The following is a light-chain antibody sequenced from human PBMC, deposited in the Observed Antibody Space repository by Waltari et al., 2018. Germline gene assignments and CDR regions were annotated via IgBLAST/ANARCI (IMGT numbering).Light chain of an antibody. CDR2: AAS. V-gene: IGKV1-8*01. CDR3: QQYYSYPWT. Sequence: AIRITQSPSSLSASTGDRVTITCRASQGISSYLAWYQQKPGKAPKLLIYAASTLQSGVPSRCSGSGSGTDFTLTISCLQSEDFATYYCQQYYSYPWTFGQGTKVESK. CDR1: QGISSY. J-gene: IGKJ1*01.